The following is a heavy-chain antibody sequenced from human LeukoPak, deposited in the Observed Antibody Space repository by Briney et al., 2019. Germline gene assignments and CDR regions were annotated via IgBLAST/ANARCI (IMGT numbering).Heavy chain of an antibody. CDR2: IYYSGST. CDR1: GGSISSSSYY. J-gene: IGHJ4*02. Sequence: PSETLSLTCSVSGGSISSSSYYWGWIRQPPGKGLEWIGYIYYSGSTYYNPSLKSRVTISVDTSKNQFSLKLSSVTAADTAVYYCARAGIHLDYWGQGTLVTVSS. CDR3: ARAGIHLDY. D-gene: IGHD5-18*01. V-gene: IGHV4-30-4*08.